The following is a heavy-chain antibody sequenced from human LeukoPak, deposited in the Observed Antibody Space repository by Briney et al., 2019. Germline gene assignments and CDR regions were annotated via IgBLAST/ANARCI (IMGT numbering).Heavy chain of an antibody. V-gene: IGHV3-74*01. CDR1: GFTFSRYS. D-gene: IGHD5-24*01. Sequence: GGSLRLSCAASGFTFSRYSMHWVRQAPGMGLVRVSHVNSDGSGTDYADSVKGRFTISRDNAKNSLYLQMNSLRAEDTAVYYCAREERDGYNYYWYFDLWGRGTLVTVSS. CDR3: AREERDGYNYYWYFDL. J-gene: IGHJ2*01. CDR2: VNSDGSGT.